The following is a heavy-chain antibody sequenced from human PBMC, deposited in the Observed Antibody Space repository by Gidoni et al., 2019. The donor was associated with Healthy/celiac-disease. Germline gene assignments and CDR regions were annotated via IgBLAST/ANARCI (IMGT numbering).Heavy chain of an antibody. D-gene: IGHD5-12*01. CDR1: GGTFSSYA. J-gene: IGHJ6*02. CDR3: ARDRERWLQFDRSYYYGMDV. V-gene: IGHV1-69*01. Sequence: QVQLVQSGAEVKKPGSSVKVSCKASGGTFSSYAISWVRQAPGQGLEWMGGIIPIFGTANYAQKFQGRVTITADESTSTAYMELSSLRSEDTAVYYCARDRERWLQFDRSYYYGMDVWGQGTTVTVSS. CDR2: IIPIFGTA.